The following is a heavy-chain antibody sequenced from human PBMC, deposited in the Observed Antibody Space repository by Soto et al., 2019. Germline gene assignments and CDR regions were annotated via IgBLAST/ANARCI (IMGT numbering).Heavy chain of an antibody. D-gene: IGHD3-10*01. CDR1: GYTFTSYY. J-gene: IGHJ4*02. V-gene: IGHV1-46*01. Sequence: QVQLVQSGAEVKKPGASVKVSCKASGYTFTSYYMHWVRQAPGQGLEWMGIINPSGGSTSYAQKCQGRVTMTRDTSTSTVYMELSSLRSEDTAVYYCARSQWELYYFDYWGQGTLVTVSS. CDR3: ARSQWELYYFDY. CDR2: INPSGGST.